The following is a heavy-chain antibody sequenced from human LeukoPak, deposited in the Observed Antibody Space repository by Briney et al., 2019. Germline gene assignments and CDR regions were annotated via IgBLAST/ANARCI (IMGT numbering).Heavy chain of an antibody. V-gene: IGHV4-61*02. D-gene: IGHD3-22*01. Sequence: PSQTLSLTCTVSGGSISSGSYYWSWIRQPAGKGLEWIGRIYTSGSTNYNPSLKSRVTISVDTSMNQFSLKLSSVTAADTAVYYCARDLSYYYDSSGPINYYYYMDVWGKGTTVTVSS. CDR1: GGSISSGSYY. CDR3: ARDLSYYYDSSGPINYYYYMDV. CDR2: IYTSGST. J-gene: IGHJ6*03.